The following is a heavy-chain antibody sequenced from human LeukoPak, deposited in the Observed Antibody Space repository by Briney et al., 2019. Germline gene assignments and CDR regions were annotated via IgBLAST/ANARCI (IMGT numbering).Heavy chain of an antibody. J-gene: IGHJ4*02. CDR1: GFTFSDYY. V-gene: IGHV3-11*04. CDR3: AKDHSNALLRFGEVIRKTRDGYFDY. CDR2: ISSSGSTI. Sequence: PGGSLRLSCAASGFTFSDYYMSWIRQAPGQGLEWVSYISSSGSTIYYADSVKGRFTISRDNAKNSLYLQMNSLRAEDTAVYYCAKDHSNALLRFGEVIRKTRDGYFDYWGQGTLVTVSS. D-gene: IGHD3-10*01.